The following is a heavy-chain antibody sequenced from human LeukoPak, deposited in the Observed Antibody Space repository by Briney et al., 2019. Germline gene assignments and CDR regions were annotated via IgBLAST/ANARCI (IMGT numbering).Heavy chain of an antibody. CDR2: INSDGSST. V-gene: IGHV3-74*01. J-gene: IGHJ4*02. CDR1: GFTFSSYW. D-gene: IGHD3-3*01. Sequence: GGSLRLSCAASGFTFSSYWMHWVRQAPGKGLVWVSRINSDGSSTSYADSVKGRFTISRDNAKNTLYLQMNSLRAEDTAVCYCAREVLLYDFWSGYFFDYWGQGTLVTVSS. CDR3: AREVLLYDFWSGYFFDY.